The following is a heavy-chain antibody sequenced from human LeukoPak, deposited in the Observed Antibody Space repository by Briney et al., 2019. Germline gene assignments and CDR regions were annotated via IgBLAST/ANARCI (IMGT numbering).Heavy chain of an antibody. J-gene: IGHJ5*02. D-gene: IGHD3-3*01. CDR3: AKDGPKDDFWRGRRPMNWLDP. CDR1: GFTFSSYW. V-gene: IGHV3-7*03. CDR2: MNPDGSEK. Sequence: GGSLRLSCAASGFTFSSYWMSWVRQAPGEGLEWVANMNPDGSEKYFLDSVKGRFTISRDNSKNTLYLHMNSLRAEDTAVYYCAKDGPKDDFWRGRRPMNWLDPWGQGTLVTVSS.